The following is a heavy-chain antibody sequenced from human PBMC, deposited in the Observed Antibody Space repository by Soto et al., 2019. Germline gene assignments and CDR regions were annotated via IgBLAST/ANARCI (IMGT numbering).Heavy chain of an antibody. Sequence: EVQLLESGGGLVQPGGSLRLSCAASGSTFSSYVMSWVRQAPGKGLEWVSVISGSGGTTYYVDSGKGRFTISRDNSKNTLYLQMNSLGAEDTAVYYCAKDLGTRAFDIWGQGTMVTVSS. D-gene: IGHD3-16*01. J-gene: IGHJ3*02. CDR2: ISGSGGTT. CDR1: GSTFSSYV. CDR3: AKDLGTRAFDI. V-gene: IGHV3-23*01.